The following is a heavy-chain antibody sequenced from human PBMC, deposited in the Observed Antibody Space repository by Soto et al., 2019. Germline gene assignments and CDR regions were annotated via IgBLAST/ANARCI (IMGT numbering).Heavy chain of an antibody. J-gene: IGHJ4*02. CDR2: ISSSSSTI. D-gene: IGHD2-15*01. CDR1: GFTFSSYS. Sequence: HPGGSLRLSCAASGFTFSSYSMNWVRQAPGKGLEWVSYISSSSSTIYYADSVKGRFTISRDNAKNSLYLQMNSLRAEDNAVYYCVVVVAATLEKYYFDYWGQGTLVTVSS. CDR3: VVVVAATLEKYYFDY. V-gene: IGHV3-48*01.